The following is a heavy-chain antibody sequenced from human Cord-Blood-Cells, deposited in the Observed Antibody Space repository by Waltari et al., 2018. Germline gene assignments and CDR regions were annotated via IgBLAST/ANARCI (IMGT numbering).Heavy chain of an antibody. V-gene: IGHV4-61*09. CDR1: GCSIRSGSSY. Sequence: QVQLQESGPGLVTPSPTLSLTCTVSGCSIRSGSSYWSCIRPPAGKGLEWIGYIYTSGSTNYNPSLKSRVTISVDTSKNQFSLKLSSVTAADTAVYYCARALEVDSSGYYGYWGQGTLVTVSS. CDR3: ARALEVDSSGYYGY. CDR2: IYTSGST. J-gene: IGHJ4*02. D-gene: IGHD3-22*01.